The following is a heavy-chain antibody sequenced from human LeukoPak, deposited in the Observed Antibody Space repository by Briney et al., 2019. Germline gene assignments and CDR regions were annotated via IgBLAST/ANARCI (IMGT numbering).Heavy chain of an antibody. CDR1: GFTFSSYG. Sequence: GGSLRLSCAASGFTFSSYGMHWVRQAPGKGLEWVAFIRYDGSNKYYADSVKGRFTISRDNSKNTLYLQMSSLRAEDTAVYYCAKDRGYYDSSGYYLYWGQGTLVTVSS. J-gene: IGHJ4*02. V-gene: IGHV3-30*02. CDR3: AKDRGYYDSSGYYLY. D-gene: IGHD3-22*01. CDR2: IRYDGSNK.